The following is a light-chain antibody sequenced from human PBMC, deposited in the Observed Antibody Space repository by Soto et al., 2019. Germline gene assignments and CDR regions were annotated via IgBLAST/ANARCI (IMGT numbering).Light chain of an antibody. CDR1: RSDVATYNY. Sequence: QSVLTQPASVSGSPGQSITISCTGTRSDVATYNYVSWYQQHPGKAPKLMIYEVTNRPSGVSNRFSGSKSGNTASLTISGLQAEDEADYYCSSYTSRTTVVFGGGTKVTVL. V-gene: IGLV2-14*01. CDR3: SSYTSRTTVV. CDR2: EVT. J-gene: IGLJ2*01.